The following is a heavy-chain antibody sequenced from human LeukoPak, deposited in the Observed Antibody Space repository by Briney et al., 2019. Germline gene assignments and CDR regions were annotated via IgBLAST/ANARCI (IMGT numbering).Heavy chain of an antibody. CDR3: ATTGPNYYDSSGYYWYAFDI. V-gene: IGHV3-66*02. CDR2: IYSGVTT. CDR1: GFTVSSNY. D-gene: IGHD3-22*01. J-gene: IGHJ3*02. Sequence: GGSLRLSCVASGFTVSSNYMSWVRQAPGKGLEWVSVIYSGVTTSYADSVKGRFTIPRDNSKNTLYLQMNSLRAEDTAVYYCATTGPNYYDSSGYYWYAFDIWGQGTMVTVSS.